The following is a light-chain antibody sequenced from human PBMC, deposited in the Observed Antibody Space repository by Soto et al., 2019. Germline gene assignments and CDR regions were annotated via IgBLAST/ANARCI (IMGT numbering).Light chain of an antibody. CDR1: QSFSSGY. CDR2: GTS. Sequence: EIVLTQSPGTLSLSPGERATLSCRASQSFSSGYLAWYQQKPGQAPRLLIYGTSTRATGIPDRFSGSGSQTDFTLTISRLEPEDFAVYYCQQYGSLGTFGQGTRVEIK. V-gene: IGKV3-20*01. CDR3: QQYGSLGT. J-gene: IGKJ1*01.